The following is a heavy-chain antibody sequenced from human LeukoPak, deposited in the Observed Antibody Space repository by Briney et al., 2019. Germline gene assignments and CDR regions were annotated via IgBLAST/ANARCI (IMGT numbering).Heavy chain of an antibody. CDR2: ISSSSSYT. Sequence: GGSLRLSCAASGFTFSDYYMSWIRQAPGKGLEWVSYISSSSSYTNYADSVKGRFTISRDNAKNSLYLQMNSLRAEDTAVYYCARAQGGIAAAEYYFDYWGQGTLVTVSS. V-gene: IGHV3-11*06. J-gene: IGHJ4*02. D-gene: IGHD6-13*01. CDR1: GFTFSDYY. CDR3: ARAQGGIAAAEYYFDY.